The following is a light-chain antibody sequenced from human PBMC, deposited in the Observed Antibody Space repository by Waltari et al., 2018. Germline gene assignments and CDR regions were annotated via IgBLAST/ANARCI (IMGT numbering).Light chain of an antibody. J-gene: IGKJ1*01. CDR3: QQYDSFSPWT. CDR2: KAS. V-gene: IGKV1-5*03. Sequence: DIQMTQSTSTLSASVGDRVTITCRASQSIRNWLAWYQQKPGKAPKLLIYKASSLESGVPSRFSGSGSGTEFTLTISSLQPDDFATYYCQQYDSFSPWTFGQGTKVDIK. CDR1: QSIRNW.